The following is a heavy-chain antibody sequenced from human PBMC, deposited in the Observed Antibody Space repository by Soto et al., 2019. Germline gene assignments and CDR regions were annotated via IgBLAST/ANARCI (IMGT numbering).Heavy chain of an antibody. CDR1: GGSISKSIYY. CDR3: SRRAPEGFDP. CDR2: MSYSGST. J-gene: IGHJ5*02. Sequence: SETLSLTCTVSGGSISKSIYYWVWIRQPPGKGLEWVGSMSYSGSTYYNPSLKSRVAISVDTSKNQLSLQVSSVTAADTAVYYCSRRAPEGFDPWGQGTMLTV. V-gene: IGHV4-39*01.